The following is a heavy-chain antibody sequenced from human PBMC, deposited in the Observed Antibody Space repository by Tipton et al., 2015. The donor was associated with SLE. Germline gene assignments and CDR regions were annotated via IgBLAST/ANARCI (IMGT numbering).Heavy chain of an antibody. CDR1: GESFSGHY. V-gene: IGHV4-34*01. CDR3: AGVSRDAFEI. J-gene: IGHJ3*02. D-gene: IGHD5/OR15-5a*01. CDR2: INHSGST. Sequence: TLSLTCAVNGESFSGHYWSWIRQSPGKGLEWIGDINHSGSTNYNPSLKSRVTISVDTSKNQFSLKLSSVTAADTAVYYCAGVSRDAFEIWGQGTMVTVSS.